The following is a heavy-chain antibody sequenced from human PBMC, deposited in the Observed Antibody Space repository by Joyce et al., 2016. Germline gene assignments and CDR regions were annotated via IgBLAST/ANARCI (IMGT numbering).Heavy chain of an antibody. J-gene: IGHJ4*02. Sequence: QVHLVESGGGVVQPGRSLTLACKASGFSFNSYGMVWVRKAPGKGVELVALISHDGSDKFYGDSVKGRITVARDNPENTLYLQMNTLGLDDTALYYCAKDRGRYGSGSYSLDYWGQGALVTVSS. V-gene: IGHV3-30*18. D-gene: IGHD3-10*01. CDR1: GFSFNSYG. CDR3: AKDRGRYGSGSYSLDY. CDR2: ISHDGSDK.